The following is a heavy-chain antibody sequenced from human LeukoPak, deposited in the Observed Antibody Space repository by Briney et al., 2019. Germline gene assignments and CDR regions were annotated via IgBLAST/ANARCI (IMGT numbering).Heavy chain of an antibody. Sequence: SSETLSLTCAVYGGSFSGYYWSWIRQPPGKGLEWLGEINHSGSTNYNPSLKSRVTISVDTSKHQLSLKLSSVTAADTAVYYCARGPPVFGVARPFDYWGQGTLVTVSS. CDR1: GGSFSGYY. V-gene: IGHV4-34*01. J-gene: IGHJ4*02. CDR3: ARGPPVFGVARPFDY. CDR2: INHSGST. D-gene: IGHD3-3*01.